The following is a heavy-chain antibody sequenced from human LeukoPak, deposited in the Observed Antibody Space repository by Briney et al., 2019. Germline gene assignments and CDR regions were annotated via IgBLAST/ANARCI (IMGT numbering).Heavy chain of an antibody. V-gene: IGHV1-24*01. Sequence: ASVKVSCKVSGYTLTELSMHWVRQAPGKGLEWMGGFDPEDGETIYAQKFQGRVTMTEDTSTDTAYMELSSLRSEDTAVYYCATLNSSGWYIDYWGHGTLVTVSS. J-gene: IGHJ4*01. CDR2: FDPEDGET. CDR3: ATLNSSGWYIDY. D-gene: IGHD6-19*01. CDR1: GYTLTELS.